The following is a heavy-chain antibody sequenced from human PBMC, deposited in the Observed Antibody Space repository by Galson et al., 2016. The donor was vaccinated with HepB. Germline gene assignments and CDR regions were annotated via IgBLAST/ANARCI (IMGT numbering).Heavy chain of an antibody. CDR1: GFTFSSYS. V-gene: IGHV3-21*01. D-gene: IGHD2-15*01. J-gene: IGHJ6*02. Sequence: SLRLSCAASGFTFSSYSMNWVRQAPGKELEWVSSISSSSSYIYYADSVKGRFTISRDNAKNSLYLQMNSLRAEDTAVYYCARERILRTYGMGVWGQGTTVTVSS. CDR3: ARERILRTYGMGV. CDR2: ISSSSSYI.